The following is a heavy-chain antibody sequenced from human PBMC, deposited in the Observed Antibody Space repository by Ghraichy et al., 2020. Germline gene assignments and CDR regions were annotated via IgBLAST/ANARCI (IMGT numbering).Heavy chain of an antibody. V-gene: IGHV3-33*01. D-gene: IGHD5-12*01. CDR1: GFTFSSYG. J-gene: IGHJ6*02. Sequence: GGSLRLSCAASGFTFSSYGMHWVRQAPGKGLEWVAVIWYDGSNKYYADSVKGRFTISRDNSKNTLYLQMNSLRAEDTAVYYCAREFGTYSGYILYYYGMDVWGQGTTVTVSS. CDR2: IWYDGSNK. CDR3: AREFGTYSGYILYYYGMDV.